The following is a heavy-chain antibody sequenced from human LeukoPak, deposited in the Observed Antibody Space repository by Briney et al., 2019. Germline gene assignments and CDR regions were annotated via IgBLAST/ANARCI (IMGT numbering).Heavy chain of an antibody. CDR1: GFTFSSYA. J-gene: IGHJ6*03. Sequence: PGGSLRLSCAASGFTFSSYAMSWVRQAPGKGLEWVSAISGSGGSTYYADSVKGRFTISRDNSKNTLYLHMNSLRAEDTAVYYCAKEGWLRLNPYYYYYMDVWGKGTTVTVSS. CDR3: AKEGWLRLNPYYYYYMDV. V-gene: IGHV3-23*01. CDR2: ISGSGGST. D-gene: IGHD5-12*01.